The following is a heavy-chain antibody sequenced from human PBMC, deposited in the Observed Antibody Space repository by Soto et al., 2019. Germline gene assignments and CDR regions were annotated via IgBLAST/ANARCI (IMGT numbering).Heavy chain of an antibody. V-gene: IGHV5-51*01. CDR1: GYNFNSYW. CDR2: IYPGDFDT. Sequence: GESLKISCTGSGYNFNSYWIGWVRQMPGKGLEWMGIIYPGDFDTRYSQSFQGHLTMSVDKSINTAYLQWSSLETSDTAMYYCARLVGYSYGYQAFFDYWGQGTPVPVSS. CDR3: ARLVGYSYGYQAFFDY. J-gene: IGHJ4*02. D-gene: IGHD5-18*01.